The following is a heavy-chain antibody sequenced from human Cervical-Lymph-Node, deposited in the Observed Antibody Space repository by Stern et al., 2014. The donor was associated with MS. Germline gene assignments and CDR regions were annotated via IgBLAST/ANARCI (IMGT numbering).Heavy chain of an antibody. J-gene: IGHJ6*02. V-gene: IGHV1-69*01. Sequence: QVQLGQSGAEVRKPGSSVKVSCKGSGGTFNRHAFSWVRQTPGQGLEWMGGVIPISGKTHYAQKFQDRVKLIADESTTTAFMELSSLRSEDAAVYYCASSYTGWDNPYHFYGMDVWGQGTAVTVSS. D-gene: IGHD6-19*01. CDR3: ASSYTGWDNPYHFYGMDV. CDR1: GGTFNRHA. CDR2: VIPISGKT.